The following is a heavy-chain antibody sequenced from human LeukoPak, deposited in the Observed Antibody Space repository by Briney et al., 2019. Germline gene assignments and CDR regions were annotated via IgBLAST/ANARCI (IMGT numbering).Heavy chain of an antibody. D-gene: IGHD3-22*01. Sequence: PSETLSLTCTVSGGSISSGGYYWSWIRQHPGTGLEWIGYIYYSGSTYYNPSLKSRVTISVDTSKNQFSLKLSSVTAADTAVYYCARGSATYYYDSSGSGEFDYWGQGTLVTVSS. J-gene: IGHJ4*02. CDR2: IYYSGST. CDR1: GGSISSGGYY. CDR3: ARGSATYYYDSSGSGEFDY. V-gene: IGHV4-31*03.